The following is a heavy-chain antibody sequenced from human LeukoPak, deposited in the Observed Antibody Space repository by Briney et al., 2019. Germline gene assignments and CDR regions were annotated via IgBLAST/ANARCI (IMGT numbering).Heavy chain of an antibody. V-gene: IGHV7-4-1*02. J-gene: IGHJ4*02. CDR3: ARDFGYYDSSGYSPREVDY. D-gene: IGHD3-22*01. Sequence: ASVKVSCKASGYTFTTYAMNWVRQAPGQGLEWMGWIDTNTGNPTYAQGFTGRFVFSLDTAVSTAYLQISSLKAEDTAVYYCARDFGYYDSSGYSPREVDYWGQGTLVTVSS. CDR1: GYTFTTYA. CDR2: IDTNTGNP.